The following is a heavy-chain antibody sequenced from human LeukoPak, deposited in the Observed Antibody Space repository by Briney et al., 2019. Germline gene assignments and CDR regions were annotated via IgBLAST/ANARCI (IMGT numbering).Heavy chain of an antibody. CDR2: IGTAGDT. D-gene: IGHD6-19*01. CDR3: AKSIAVAGLAGGRTFDY. CDR1: GLTFSSYD. V-gene: IGHV3-13*01. J-gene: IGHJ4*02. Sequence: GGSLRLSCAASGLTFSSYDMHWVRQATGKGLEWVSAIGTAGDTYYPGSVKGRFTISRENAKNSLYLQMNSLRAGDTAVYYCAKSIAVAGLAGGRTFDYWGQGILVTVSS.